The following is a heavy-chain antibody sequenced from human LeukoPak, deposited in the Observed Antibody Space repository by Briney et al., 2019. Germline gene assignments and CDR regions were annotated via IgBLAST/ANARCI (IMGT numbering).Heavy chain of an antibody. CDR3: ARGHRVDLYDFWSGPSDWFDP. CDR1: GYTFTSYD. D-gene: IGHD3-3*01. Sequence: ASVKVSCKASGYTFTSYDINWVRQATGQGLEWMGWMNPNSGNTGYAQKFQGRVTMTRNTSISTAYMELSSLRSEDTAVYYCARGHRVDLYDFWSGPSDWFDPWGQGTLVTVSS. V-gene: IGHV1-8*01. CDR2: MNPNSGNT. J-gene: IGHJ5*02.